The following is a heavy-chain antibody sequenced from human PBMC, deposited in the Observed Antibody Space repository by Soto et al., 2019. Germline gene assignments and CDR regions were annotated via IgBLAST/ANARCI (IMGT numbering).Heavy chain of an antibody. CDR2: TIPILAMS. D-gene: IGHD3-10*01. V-gene: IGHV1-69*02. J-gene: IGHJ4*02. CDR3: AASYGSGSRAFDY. Sequence: QVQLVQSGPEVKMPGSSVKVSCKASGDTVDSYTINWVRQAPGQGLQWMGRTIPILAMSNYALKFQGRVTITADKSTTTAYMELSRLRSDDTAVYYCAASYGSGSRAFDYWGQGTLVTVSS. CDR1: GDTVDSYT.